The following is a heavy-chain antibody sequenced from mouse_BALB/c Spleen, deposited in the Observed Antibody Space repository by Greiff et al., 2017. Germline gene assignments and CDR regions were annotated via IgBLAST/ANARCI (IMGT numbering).Heavy chain of an antibody. V-gene: IGHV1-82*01. Sequence: QVQLQQSGPELVKPGASVKISCKASGYAFSSSWMNWVKQRPGQGLEWIGRIYPGDGDTNYNGKFKGKATLTADKSSSTAYMQLSSLTSVDSAVYFCARWGNHPSYYFDYWGQGTTLTVSS. CDR3: ARWGNHPSYYFDY. CDR2: IYPGDGDT. D-gene: IGHD2-1*01. CDR1: GYAFSSSW. J-gene: IGHJ2*01.